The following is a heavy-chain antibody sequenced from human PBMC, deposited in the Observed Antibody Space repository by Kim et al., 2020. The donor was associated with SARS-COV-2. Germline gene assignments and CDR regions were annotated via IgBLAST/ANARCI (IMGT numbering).Heavy chain of an antibody. CDR3: ARDPGRYAMRHDAFDI. V-gene: IGHV3-21*01. Sequence: SVKGRFTISRDNAKNSLYLQMNSLRAEDTAVYYCARDPGRYAMRHDAFDIWGQGTMVTVSS. J-gene: IGHJ3*02. D-gene: IGHD2-8*01.